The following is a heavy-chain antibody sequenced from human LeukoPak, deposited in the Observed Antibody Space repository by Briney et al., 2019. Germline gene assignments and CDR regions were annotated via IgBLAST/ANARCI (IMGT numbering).Heavy chain of an antibody. J-gene: IGHJ5*02. D-gene: IGHD3-22*01. Sequence: ASVKVSCKASGYTFTSYYMHWVRQAPGQGLEWMGRNIPILGIANYAQKFQGRVTITADKSTSTAYMELSSLRSEDTAVYYCAREDSSGYPNHWFDPWGQGTLVTVSS. V-gene: IGHV1-69*04. CDR1: GYTFTSYY. CDR3: AREDSSGYPNHWFDP. CDR2: NIPILGIA.